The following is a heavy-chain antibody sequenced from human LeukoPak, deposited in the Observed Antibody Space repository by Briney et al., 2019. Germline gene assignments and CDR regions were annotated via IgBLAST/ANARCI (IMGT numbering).Heavy chain of an antibody. CDR3: AKELAVAGTGDY. Sequence: GGSLRLSCAASGFTFSSYGMHWVRQAPGKGLEWVAVISYDGSNKYYADSVKGRFTISRDNSKNTLYLQMNSPRAEDTAVYYCAKELAVAGTGDYWGQGTLVTVSS. CDR2: ISYDGSNK. V-gene: IGHV3-30*18. D-gene: IGHD6-19*01. J-gene: IGHJ4*02. CDR1: GFTFSSYG.